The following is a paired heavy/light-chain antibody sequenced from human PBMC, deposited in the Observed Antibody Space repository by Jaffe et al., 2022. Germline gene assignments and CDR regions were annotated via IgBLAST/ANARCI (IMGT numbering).Heavy chain of an antibody. D-gene: IGHD3-22*01. CDR2: IKTKSDGGTT. J-gene: IGHJ4*02. V-gene: IGHV3-15*02. CDR3: TTDPNGYRFFDY. Sequence: EVQLVESGGALVKPGGSLRLSCAASGFTFSNAWMSWVRQAPGKGLEWVGRIKTKSDGGTTDYVAPVKGRFTISRDDSENTLHLQMNSLKTEDTAMYYCTTDPNGYRFFDYWGQGALVTVSS. CDR1: GFTFSNAW.
Light chain of an antibody. Sequence: QAVVTQEPSLTVSPGGTVTLTCGSSTGAVTSGHYPYWFQQKPGQAPRTLIYDTSEKHSWTPARFSGSLLGGKAALTLSGAQPEDEADYYCLLSFSDTRPVFGGGSKLTVL. CDR2: DTS. CDR1: TGAVTSGHY. CDR3: LLSFSDTRPV. V-gene: IGLV7-46*01. J-gene: IGLJ2*01.